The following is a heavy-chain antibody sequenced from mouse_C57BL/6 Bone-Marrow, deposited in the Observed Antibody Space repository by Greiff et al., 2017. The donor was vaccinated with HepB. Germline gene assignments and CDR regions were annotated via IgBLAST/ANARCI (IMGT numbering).Heavy chain of an antibody. CDR3: ARCDYDRDY. J-gene: IGHJ2*01. V-gene: IGHV1-82*01. D-gene: IGHD2-4*01. CDR2: IYPGDGDT. CDR1: GYAFSSSW. Sequence: VQLQQSGPELVKPGASVKISCKASGYAFSSSWMNWVKQRPGKGLEWIGLIYPGDGDTNSNEKFKGKATLTADTSSSTAYMQLSSLTSEDSAVYFCARCDYDRDYWGQGNTLTVSS.